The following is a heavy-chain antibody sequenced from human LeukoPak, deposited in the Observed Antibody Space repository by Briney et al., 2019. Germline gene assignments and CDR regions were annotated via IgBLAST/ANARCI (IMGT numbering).Heavy chain of an antibody. CDR3: ARGWYSSRGPFDY. CDR2: INHSGST. Sequence: SETLSLTCAVYGGSFSVYYWGWIRQPPGKGLEWIGEINHSGSTNYNPSLKSRVTISVDTSKNQFSLKLSSVTAADTAVYYCARGWYSSRGPFDYWGQGTLVTVSS. CDR1: GGSFSVYY. D-gene: IGHD6-13*01. J-gene: IGHJ4*02. V-gene: IGHV4-34*01.